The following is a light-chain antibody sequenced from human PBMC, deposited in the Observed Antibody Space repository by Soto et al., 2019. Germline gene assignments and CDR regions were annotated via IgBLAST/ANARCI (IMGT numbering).Light chain of an antibody. V-gene: IGLV1-44*01. Sequence: QAVVTEPPSASGTPGQRVTISCSGSSSNIGSNTVNWYQQLPGTAPKLLIYSNNQRPSGVPDRFSRSKSGTSASLAISGLQSEDEADYYCAVWDDSLNGVVFGGGTKLTVL. CDR3: AVWDDSLNGVV. J-gene: IGLJ2*01. CDR1: SSNIGSNT. CDR2: SNN.